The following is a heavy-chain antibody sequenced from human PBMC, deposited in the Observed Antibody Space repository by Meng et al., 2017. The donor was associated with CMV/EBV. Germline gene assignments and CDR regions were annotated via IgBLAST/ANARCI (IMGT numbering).Heavy chain of an antibody. CDR1: GYTFTSYG. CDR3: ARGGGYYYDSSGYCDY. V-gene: IGHV1-18*01. D-gene: IGHD3-22*01. CDR2: ISAYNGNT. Sequence: QVQLVQTGAEGKKPGASVKATCKAAGYTFTSYGISWVRQAPGQGLEWMVWISAYNGNTNYAQKLQGRVTMTTDTSTSTAYMGLRSLRSDDTAVYYCARGGGYYYDSSGYCDYWGQGTLVTVSS. J-gene: IGHJ4*02.